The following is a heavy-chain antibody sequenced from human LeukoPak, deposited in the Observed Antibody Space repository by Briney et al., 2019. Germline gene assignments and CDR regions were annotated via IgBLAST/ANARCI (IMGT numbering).Heavy chain of an antibody. Sequence: GASVKVSCKASGGTFSSYAISWVRQAPGQGLEWMGGIIPIFGTANYAQKFQGRVTITADESTSTAYMELSSLRSEDTAVYYCATTTSSGSCSYYYYYMDVWGKGTTVAVSS. J-gene: IGHJ6*03. CDR3: ATTTSSGSCSYYYYYMDV. CDR1: GGTFSSYA. D-gene: IGHD1-26*01. CDR2: IIPIFGTA. V-gene: IGHV1-69*13.